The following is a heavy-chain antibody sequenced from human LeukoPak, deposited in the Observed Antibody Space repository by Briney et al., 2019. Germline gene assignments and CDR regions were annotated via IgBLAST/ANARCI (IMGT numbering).Heavy chain of an antibody. Sequence: GGSLRLSCAASGFTFSSYSMNWVRQAPGKGLEWVSVIYSGGSTYYADSVKGRFTISRDNSKNTLYLQMNSLRAEDTAVYYCARDLVSGGPRLGYWGQGTLVTVSS. CDR2: IYSGGST. D-gene: IGHD1-26*01. J-gene: IGHJ4*02. CDR1: GFTFSSYS. V-gene: IGHV3-66*01. CDR3: ARDLVSGGPRLGY.